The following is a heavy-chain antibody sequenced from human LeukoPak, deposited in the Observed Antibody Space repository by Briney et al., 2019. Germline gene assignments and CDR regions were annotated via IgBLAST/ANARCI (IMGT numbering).Heavy chain of an antibody. V-gene: IGHV6-1*01. CDR2: TYYRSTWLY. D-gene: IGHD3-9*01. CDR1: GDSVSSNTAA. Sequence: SQTLSLTCAISGDSVSSNTAAWNWIRQSPSRGLEWLGRTYYRSTWLYDYTLSLKSRININPDTSKNQFSLHLNSVTPEDTAVYYCARPSGDILTGYYGLWGQGTLVTVSS. CDR3: ARPSGDILTGYYGL. J-gene: IGHJ4*02.